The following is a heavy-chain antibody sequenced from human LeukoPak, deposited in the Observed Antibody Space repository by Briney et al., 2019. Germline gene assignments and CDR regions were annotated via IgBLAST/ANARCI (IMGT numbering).Heavy chain of an antibody. V-gene: IGHV1-2*02. Sequence: ASVKVSCKASGYTFTGYYMHWVRQAPGQGLEWMGWINPNSGGTNYAQKLQGRVTMTTDTSTSTAYMELRSLRSDDTAVYYCARDTKAYYDFWSGYTGVFDYWGQGTLVTVSS. CDR2: INPNSGGT. CDR3: ARDTKAYYDFWSGYTGVFDY. J-gene: IGHJ4*02. CDR1: GYTFTGYY. D-gene: IGHD3-3*01.